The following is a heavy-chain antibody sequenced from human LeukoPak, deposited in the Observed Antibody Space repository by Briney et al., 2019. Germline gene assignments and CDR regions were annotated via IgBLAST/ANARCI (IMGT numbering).Heavy chain of an antibody. CDR3: ARHFDFWSGYFFDY. D-gene: IGHD3-3*01. CDR2: IYYSGST. Sequence: SETLSLTCTVSGGSISSSSYYWGWIPQPPGKGLEWIVSIYYSGSTYYNPSLKRRVTISVDTSKNQFSLKLSSVTAADTAVYYCARHFDFWSGYFFDYWGQGTLVTVSS. J-gene: IGHJ4*02. V-gene: IGHV4-39*01. CDR1: GGSISSSSYY.